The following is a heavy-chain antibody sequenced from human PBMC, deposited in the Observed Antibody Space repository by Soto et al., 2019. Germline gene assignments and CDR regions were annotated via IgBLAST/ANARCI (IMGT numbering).Heavy chain of an antibody. CDR3: AKSGQPPYYYTGMDV. CDR1: GYTFSRYG. CDR2: ISGYNGDT. Sequence: QGQLVQSGPEVKKPGASVKVSCKTSGYTFSRYGITWVRQAPGQGLEWMGWISGYNGDTNYAQKVQGRVTMTIDTSTYTAYMELRSLTSHDTAIYYCAKSGQPPYYYTGMDVWGPGTTVTVSS. V-gene: IGHV1-18*01. J-gene: IGHJ6*02. D-gene: IGHD1-26*01.